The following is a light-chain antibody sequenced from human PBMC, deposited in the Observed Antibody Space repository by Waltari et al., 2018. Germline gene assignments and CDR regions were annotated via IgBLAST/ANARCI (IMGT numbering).Light chain of an antibody. Sequence: EIVLTQAPGLMSLYQGDRATRSCRASQSVSRSYLAWYQQKPGQAPRLLIYGASSRTTGIPDRFSGSGSGTDFTLTISRLEPEDFAVYYCQQYDSSPRTFGQGTKVEIK. CDR2: GAS. V-gene: IGKV3-20*01. CDR3: QQYDSSPRT. J-gene: IGKJ1*01. CDR1: QSVSRSY.